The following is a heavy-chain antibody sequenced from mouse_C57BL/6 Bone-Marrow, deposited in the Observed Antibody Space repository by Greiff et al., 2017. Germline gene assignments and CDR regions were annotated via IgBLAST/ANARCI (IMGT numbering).Heavy chain of an antibody. CDR2: IWSGGST. CDR1: GFSLTSYG. CDR3: ARNLDYDDAMDY. Sequence: VQLQQSGPGLVQPSQSLSITCTVSGFSLTSYGVHWVRQSPGTGLEWLGVIWSGGSTDYNAAFISRLSISKDNSKSQVFFKMNSLQADDTAIYYCARNLDYDDAMDYWGQGTSVTVAS. D-gene: IGHD2-4*01. V-gene: IGHV2-2*01. J-gene: IGHJ4*01.